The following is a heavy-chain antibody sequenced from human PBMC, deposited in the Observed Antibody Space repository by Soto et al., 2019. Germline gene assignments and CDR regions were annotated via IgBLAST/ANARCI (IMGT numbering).Heavy chain of an antibody. Sequence: ASVKVSCKASGGTFSSYAISWVRQAPGQGLEWMGGIIPIFGTANYAQKFQGRVTITADESTSTAYMELSSLRSEDTAVYYCTQPNTGIVGATTTPFDYWGQGTLVTVSS. J-gene: IGHJ4*02. V-gene: IGHV1-69*13. CDR2: IIPIFGTA. CDR3: TQPNTGIVGATTTPFDY. CDR1: GGTFSSYA. D-gene: IGHD1-26*01.